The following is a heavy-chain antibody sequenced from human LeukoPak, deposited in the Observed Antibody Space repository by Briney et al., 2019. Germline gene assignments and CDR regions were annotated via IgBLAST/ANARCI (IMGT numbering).Heavy chain of an antibody. D-gene: IGHD4-17*01. CDR3: TRVGRKGTVTTWGY. CDR2: IRSKAYGGTT. V-gene: IGHV3-49*04. J-gene: IGHJ4*02. CDR1: GFTFGDHA. Sequence: GRSLRLSCTAFGFTFGDHAMSWVRQAPGKGLEWVGFIRSKAYGGTTEYAASVKGRFTISRDDSKSIAYLQMNSLKTEDTAVYYCTRVGRKGTVTTWGYWGQGTLVTVSS.